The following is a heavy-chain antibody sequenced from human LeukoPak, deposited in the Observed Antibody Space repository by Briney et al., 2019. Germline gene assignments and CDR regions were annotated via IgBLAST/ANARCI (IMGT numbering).Heavy chain of an antibody. CDR1: GFTVSGNY. Sequence: PGGSLRLPCAASGFTVSGNYMSWVRRAPGKGLEWVSIIYSGGATYYADSVKGRFTISRDNSNNTLYLQMNSLRAEDTAVYYCARDLYSNGWFDYWGQGTLVTVSS. CDR2: IYSGGAT. J-gene: IGHJ4*02. CDR3: ARDLYSNGWFDY. D-gene: IGHD6-19*01. V-gene: IGHV3-53*01.